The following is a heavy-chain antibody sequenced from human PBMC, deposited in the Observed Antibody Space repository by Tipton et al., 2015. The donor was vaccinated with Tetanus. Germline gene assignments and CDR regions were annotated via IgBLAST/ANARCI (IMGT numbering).Heavy chain of an antibody. D-gene: IGHD3-22*01. V-gene: IGHV4-59*12. J-gene: IGHJ1*01. CDR3: ARAVGYYYDSSGYPAEYFQH. Sequence: TLSLTCTVSGGSISSYYWSWIRQPPGKGLEWIGYIYYSGSTYYNPSLKSRVTISVDTSKNQFSLKLSSVTAADTAVYYCARAVGYYYDSSGYPAEYFQHWGQGTLVTVSS. CDR2: IYYSGST. CDR1: GGSISSYY.